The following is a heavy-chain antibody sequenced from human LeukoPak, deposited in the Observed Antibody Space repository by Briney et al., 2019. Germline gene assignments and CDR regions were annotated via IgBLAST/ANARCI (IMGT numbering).Heavy chain of an antibody. D-gene: IGHD1-1*01. CDR2: ISGSASGGT. J-gene: IGHJ4*02. V-gene: IGHV3-23*01. CDR3: AKVKTHWYFDN. CDR1: GFSFSTND. Sequence: GGSLRLSCAASGFSFSTNDMSWVRQAPGKGLEWVSAISGSASGGTTYEDSVKGRFTISRDNSKGTMYLQMNSLRAEDMAVYYCAKVKTHWYFDNWGQGTLVTVSS.